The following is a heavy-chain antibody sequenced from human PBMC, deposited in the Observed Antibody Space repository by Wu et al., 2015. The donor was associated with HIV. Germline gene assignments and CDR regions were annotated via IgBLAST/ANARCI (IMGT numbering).Heavy chain of an antibody. CDR3: ARDLEYSSSPYYYYYYMDV. J-gene: IGHJ6*03. Sequence: QVQLVQSGAEVKKPGASVKVSCKASGYTFTSYGISWVRQAPGQGLEWMGWISAYNGNTNYAQKLQGRVTMTTDTSTSTAYMELRSLRSDDTAVYYCARDLEYSSSPYYYYYYMDVWGQRDHGHRLL. D-gene: IGHD6-6*01. V-gene: IGHV1-18*01. CDR1: GYTFTSYG. CDR2: ISAYNGNT.